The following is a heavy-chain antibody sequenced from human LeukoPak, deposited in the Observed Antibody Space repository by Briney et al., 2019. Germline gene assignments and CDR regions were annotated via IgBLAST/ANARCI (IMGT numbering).Heavy chain of an antibody. V-gene: IGHV4-59*04. Sequence: PAEPLSLTCTVSCGSTTSYYGSWIRQPAGRGLEWIGYIYHSGSTYYNPSFKGQVTMSVDPSRNQYSLHLTSMTVADTAVYYCVGCSLDYSENLDAFDIWGQGTMVTVSS. CDR2: IYHSGST. D-gene: IGHD4-11*01. J-gene: IGHJ3*02. CDR1: CGSTTSYY. CDR3: VGCSLDYSENLDAFDI.